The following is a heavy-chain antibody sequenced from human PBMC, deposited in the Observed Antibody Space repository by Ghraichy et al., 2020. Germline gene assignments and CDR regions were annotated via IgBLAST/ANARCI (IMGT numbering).Heavy chain of an antibody. D-gene: IGHD2-2*01. CDR3: ARDSRYQLPPGDYYYYMDV. J-gene: IGHJ6*03. CDR2: IYHSGST. V-gene: IGHV4-4*02. Sequence: SETLSLTCAVSGGSISSSNWWSWVRQPPGKGLEWIGEIYHSGSTNYNPSLKSRVTISVDKSKNQFSLKLSSVTAADTAVYYCARDSRYQLPPGDYYYYMDVWGKGTTVTVSS. CDR1: GGSISSSNW.